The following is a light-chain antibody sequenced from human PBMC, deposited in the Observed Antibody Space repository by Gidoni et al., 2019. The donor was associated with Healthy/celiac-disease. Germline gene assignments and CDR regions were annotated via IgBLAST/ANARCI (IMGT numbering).Light chain of an antibody. Sequence: DIVLTQSPGTLSLSPGERATLSCRASQSVSRSYLAWYQQKPGQAPRLLIYGASSRVTGIPDRFSGSRSGTDFTLTISRLEPEDFAVYYCQQYGSSPSYTFGQGTKLEIK. V-gene: IGKV3-20*01. CDR2: GAS. CDR3: QQYGSSPSYT. J-gene: IGKJ2*01. CDR1: QSVSRSY.